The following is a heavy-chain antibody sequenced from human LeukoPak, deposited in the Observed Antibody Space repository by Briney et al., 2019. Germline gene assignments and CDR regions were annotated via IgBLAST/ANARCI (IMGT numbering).Heavy chain of an antibody. J-gene: IGHJ4*02. D-gene: IGHD4-11*01. CDR2: MNPNSGNT. CDR3: ARAAHDYTLDY. Sequence: GASVKVSCKASGYTFTSYDINWVRQATGQGLEWMGWMNPNSGNTGYAQKFQGRVTITRNTSISTAYMEVSRLRSDDTAVYFCARAAHDYTLDYWGQGTLVTVSS. CDR1: GYTFTSYD. V-gene: IGHV1-8*03.